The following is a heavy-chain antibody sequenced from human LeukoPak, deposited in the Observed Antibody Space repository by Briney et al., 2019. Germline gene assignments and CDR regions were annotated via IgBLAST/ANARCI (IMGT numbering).Heavy chain of an antibody. CDR3: ARPIAAAGTLSGYYYMDV. CDR1: GGSISSSSYY. J-gene: IGHJ6*03. D-gene: IGHD6-13*01. Sequence: SETLSLTCTVSGGSISSSSYYWGWIRQPPGKGLEWIVSIYYSGSTYYNPSLKSRVTISVDTSKNQFSLKLSSVTAADTAVYYCARPIAAAGTLSGYYYMDVWGKGTTVTTSS. V-gene: IGHV4-39*01. CDR2: IYYSGST.